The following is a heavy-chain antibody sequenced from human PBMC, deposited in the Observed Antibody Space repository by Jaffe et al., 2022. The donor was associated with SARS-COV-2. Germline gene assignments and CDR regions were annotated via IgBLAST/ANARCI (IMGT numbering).Heavy chain of an antibody. V-gene: IGHV3-15*01. CDR2: IKSKTDGGTT. J-gene: IGHJ6*02. CDR1: GFTFSNAW. D-gene: IGHD1-26*01. Sequence: EVQLVESGGGLVKPGGSLRLSCAASGFTFSNAWMSWVRQAPGKGLEWVGRIKSKTDGGTTDYAAPVKGRFTISRDDSKNTLYLQMNSLKTEDTAVYYCTTDIVELNYYYYYYGMDVWGQGTTVTVSS. CDR3: TTDIVELNYYYYYYGMDV.